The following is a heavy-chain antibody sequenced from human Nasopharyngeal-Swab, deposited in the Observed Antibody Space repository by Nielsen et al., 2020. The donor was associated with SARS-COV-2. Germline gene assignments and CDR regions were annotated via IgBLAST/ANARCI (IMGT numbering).Heavy chain of an antibody. Sequence: RQAPGKGLEWIGYIYYSGSTNHNPSLKSRVTISVDTSKNQFSLKLSSVTAADTAVYYCAASMMTTVVTWGQGTLVTVSS. D-gene: IGHD4-23*01. J-gene: IGHJ5*02. CDR3: AASMMTTVVT. CDR2: IYYSGST. V-gene: IGHV4-59*08.